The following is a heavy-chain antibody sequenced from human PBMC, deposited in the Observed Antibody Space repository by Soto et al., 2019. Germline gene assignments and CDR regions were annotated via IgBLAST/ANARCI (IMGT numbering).Heavy chain of an antibody. CDR2: IYASDSVT. Sequence: PGESLKISCKGSGYNFSSYWIGWVRQMPGKGLEWMGIIYASDSVTKYNPSFQGQVTISADKSISTAYLQWSSLKPSDTAMYHCAAASRAVKGKYGMDVWDRGTTCSVAS. J-gene: IGHJ6*02. V-gene: IGHV5-51*01. CDR3: AAASRAVKGKYGMDV. CDR1: GYNFSSYW.